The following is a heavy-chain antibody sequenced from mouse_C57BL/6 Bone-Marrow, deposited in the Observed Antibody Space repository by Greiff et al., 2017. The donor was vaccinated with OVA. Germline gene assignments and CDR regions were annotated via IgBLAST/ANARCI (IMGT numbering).Heavy chain of an antibody. CDR2: ISSGSSTI. V-gene: IGHV5-17*01. CDR1: GFTFSDYG. J-gene: IGHJ2*01. Sequence: EVKLMESGGGLVKPGGSLKLSCAASGFTFSDYGMHWVRQAPEKGLEWVAYISSGSSTIYYADTVKGRFTISRDNAKNTLFLQMTSLRSEDTAMYYCASGIFEDYWGQGTTLTVSS. CDR3: ASGIFEDY.